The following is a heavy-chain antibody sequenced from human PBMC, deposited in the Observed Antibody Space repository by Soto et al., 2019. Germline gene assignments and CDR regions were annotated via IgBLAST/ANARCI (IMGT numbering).Heavy chain of an antibody. CDR2: FDPEDGET. Sequence: QVQLVQSGAEVKKPGASVKVSCKVSGHTLTEFSMHWVRKAPGKGLEWMGGFDPEDGETIYAQRFQGRVTMTEDTSTDSAYMELSSLRSEDTAVYYCAAGVTRWLQSPFDYWGQGTLVTVSS. CDR3: AAGVTRWLQSPFDY. V-gene: IGHV1-24*01. D-gene: IGHD5-12*01. CDR1: GHTLTEFS. J-gene: IGHJ4*02.